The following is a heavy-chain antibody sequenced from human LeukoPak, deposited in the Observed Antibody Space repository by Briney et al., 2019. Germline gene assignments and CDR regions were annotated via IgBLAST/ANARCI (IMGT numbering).Heavy chain of an antibody. J-gene: IGHJ4*02. CDR1: GVTFTKSG. CDR3: AKDKGNYYFDY. V-gene: IGHV3-30*02. CDR2: ISHDGSKE. D-gene: IGHD3-10*01. Sequence: GGSLRLSRAVSGVTFTKSGMHRVRRAPGKGLEWVAFISHDGSKEYYVDSVKGRFTISRDNYENKVFLRMNSLRAEDTAVYYCAKDKGNYYFDYWGQGMLVTVSS.